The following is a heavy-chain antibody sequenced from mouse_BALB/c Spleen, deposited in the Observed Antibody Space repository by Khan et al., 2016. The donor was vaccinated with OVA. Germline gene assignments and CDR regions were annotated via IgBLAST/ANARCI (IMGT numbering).Heavy chain of an antibody. Sequence: QVQLQQPGAELVNPGASVNLSCKASGYTLTSYWMHWVKQRPGQGLEWIGEINPSNGRTNYNEKFKSKATLTVDKSSSTAYMQLSSPTSEDSVVYYCARRLINFDYWGQGTTLTVSS. CDR1: GYTLTSYW. V-gene: IGHV1S81*02. CDR2: INPSNGRT. D-gene: IGHD1-3*01. J-gene: IGHJ2*01. CDR3: ARRLINFDY.